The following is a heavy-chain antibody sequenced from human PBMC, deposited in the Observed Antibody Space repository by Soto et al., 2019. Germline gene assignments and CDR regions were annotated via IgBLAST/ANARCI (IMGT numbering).Heavy chain of an antibody. Sequence: EVQLVESGGGVVRPGGSLRLSCVASGFTFYDYGLSWARQAPGKGLEWVSGINWNGGKTRYVDSVKGRFSISRDNAKNSLYLQMDSLRAEDSAFYYCAREYGSGSYYWFAPWGQGTLVTVSS. CDR3: AREYGSGSYYWFAP. V-gene: IGHV3-20*04. J-gene: IGHJ5*02. D-gene: IGHD3-10*01. CDR2: INWNGGKT. CDR1: GFTFYDYG.